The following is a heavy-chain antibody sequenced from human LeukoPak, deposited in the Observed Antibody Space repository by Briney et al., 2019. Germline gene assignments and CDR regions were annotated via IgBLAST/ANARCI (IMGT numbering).Heavy chain of an antibody. V-gene: IGHV1-2*02. D-gene: IGHD2-2*01. CDR2: INPNSSGT. CDR1: GYTFTGYY. Sequence: ASVKVSCKASGYTFTGYYMHWVRQAPGQGLEWMGWINPNSSGTNYAQKFQGRVTMTRDTSISTAYMELSRLRSDDTAVYYCARVLRQYQLLLGYWGQGTLDTVSS. CDR3: ARVLRQYQLLLGY. J-gene: IGHJ4*02.